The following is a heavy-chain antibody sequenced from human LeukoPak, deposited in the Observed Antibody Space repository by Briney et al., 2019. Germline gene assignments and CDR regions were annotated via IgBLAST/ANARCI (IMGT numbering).Heavy chain of an antibody. V-gene: IGHV3-13*01. CDR1: GFTFSSYD. CDR2: IGTAGDT. D-gene: IGHD6-19*01. J-gene: IGHJ6*02. Sequence: GGSLRLSCAASGFTFSSYDMHWVRQATGKGLEWVSAIGTAGDTYYPGSVKGRFTISRGNAKNSLYLQMNSLRAGDTAVYYCARGIAYSSGWYRWGYYGMDVWGQGTTVTVSS. CDR3: ARGIAYSSGWYRWGYYGMDV.